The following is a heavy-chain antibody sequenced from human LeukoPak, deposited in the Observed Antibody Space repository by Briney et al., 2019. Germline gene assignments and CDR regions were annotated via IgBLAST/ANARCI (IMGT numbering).Heavy chain of an antibody. V-gene: IGHV1-8*03. CDR2: MSPNSGNT. Sequence: GASVKVSCKASGYTFTNYDINWVRQATGQGLEWMGWMSPNSGNTGYAQKFQGRVTITRNTSISTAYMELSSLRSEDTALYYCMGGESFDYWGQGTLVTVSS. D-gene: IGHD3-16*01. CDR1: GYTFTNYD. J-gene: IGHJ4*02. CDR3: MGGESFDY.